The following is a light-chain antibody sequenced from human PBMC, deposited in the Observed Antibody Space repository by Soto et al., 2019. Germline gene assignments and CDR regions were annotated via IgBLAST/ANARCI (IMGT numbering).Light chain of an antibody. CDR2: DIN. CDR3: SSYASSIL. Sequence: ALTQPASVSGSAGQSLTISSTGTSSDVGGYDYLSWYQQHPGKAPKLMIYDINIRPSGVSKRFSGSKSGNTASLTISGLQAEDEADYYCSSYASSILFGGGTQLTVL. CDR1: SSDVGGYDY. J-gene: IGLJ3*02. V-gene: IGLV2-14*03.